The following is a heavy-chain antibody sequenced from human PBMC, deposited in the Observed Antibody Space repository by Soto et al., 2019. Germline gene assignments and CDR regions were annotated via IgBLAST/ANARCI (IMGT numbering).Heavy chain of an antibody. Sequence: LQLQESGPGLVKPSETLSLTCTVSGGSISSSSYYWGWIRQPPGKGLEWIGSIHYSGSTYYNPSLKSRVTISVDTSKNQFSLKLSSVTAADTALYYCARPRGKITMVPVWGQGTTVTVSS. D-gene: IGHD3-10*01. V-gene: IGHV4-39*01. J-gene: IGHJ6*02. CDR2: IHYSGST. CDR3: ARPRGKITMVPV. CDR1: GGSISSSSYY.